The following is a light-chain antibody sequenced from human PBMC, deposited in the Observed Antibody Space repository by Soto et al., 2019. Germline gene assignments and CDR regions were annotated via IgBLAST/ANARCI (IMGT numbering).Light chain of an antibody. CDR2: DVS. J-gene: IGLJ1*01. CDR3: SSYTSSSKG. V-gene: IGLV2-14*01. CDR1: SSDVGGYNY. Sequence: QSALTQPASVSGSPGQSITISCTGTSSDVGGYNYVSWYQQHPGQAPKLMIYDVSNRPAGVSNRFSGSKSGNTASLTISGLQDEDEADYCCSSYTSSSKGFGTGTKLTVL.